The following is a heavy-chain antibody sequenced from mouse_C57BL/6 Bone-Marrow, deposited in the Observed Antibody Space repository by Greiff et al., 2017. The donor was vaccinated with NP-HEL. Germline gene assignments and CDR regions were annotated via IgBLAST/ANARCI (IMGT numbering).Heavy chain of an antibody. J-gene: IGHJ3*01. V-gene: IGHV1-55*01. Sequence: VQLQQPGAELVKPGASVKMSCKASGYTFTSYWITWVKPRPGQGLEWIGEIYPRSGNTYYNEKFKGKATLTADKSSSTAYMELRSLTSEDSAVYFCARDGYLFAYWGQGTLVTVSA. CDR1: GYTFTSYW. D-gene: IGHD2-3*01. CDR3: ARDGYLFAY. CDR2: IYPRSGNT.